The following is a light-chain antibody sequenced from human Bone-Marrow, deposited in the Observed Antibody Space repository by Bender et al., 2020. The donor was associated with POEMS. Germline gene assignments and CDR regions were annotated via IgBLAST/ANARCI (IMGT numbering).Light chain of an antibody. CDR1: NIGRRR. V-gene: IGLV3-21*02. CDR2: HDS. CDR3: QVWDSPSDHVV. Sequence: SYVLTQPPSVSVAPGQTASISCGGDNIGRRRVHWYQQRPGQAPVLVVFHDSDRPSGIPERLSGSNSGNTATLMISRVEAGDEADYYCQVWDSPSDHVVFGGGTKLTVL. J-gene: IGLJ2*01.